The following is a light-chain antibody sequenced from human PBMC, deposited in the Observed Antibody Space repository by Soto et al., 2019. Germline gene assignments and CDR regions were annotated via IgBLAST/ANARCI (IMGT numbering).Light chain of an antibody. CDR1: RSNIGAGFD. CDR3: QSFDSSLSRSV. J-gene: IGLJ1*01. CDR2: GND. V-gene: IGLV1-40*01. Sequence: QSVLTQPPSVSGALGQRVTVSCTGNRSNIGAGFDVHWYQHLPGIAPKLLVFGNDRRPSGVPDRFSGSKSGTSASLAITGLQAEDECDYFCQSFDSSLSRSVFGSGTKLTVL.